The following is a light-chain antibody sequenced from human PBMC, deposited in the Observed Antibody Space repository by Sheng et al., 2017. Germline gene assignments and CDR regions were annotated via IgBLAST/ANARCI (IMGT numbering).Light chain of an antibody. CDR1: EDVNNRY. V-gene: IGKV3D-20*02. Sequence: IVLTQSPDTLSLSPGDRTTLSCRASEDVNNRYLAWYQQKPGQAPRLLIFGASTRATDIPARFSGSGSGTDFTLTISSLEPEDFGVYYCQQRDRWLTFGGGTKVEIK. CDR2: GAS. J-gene: IGKJ4*01. CDR3: QQRDRWLT.